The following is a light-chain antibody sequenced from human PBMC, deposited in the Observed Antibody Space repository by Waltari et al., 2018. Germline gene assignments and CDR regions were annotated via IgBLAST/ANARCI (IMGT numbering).Light chain of an antibody. CDR1: SGVIGSYYY. J-gene: IGLJ2*01. V-gene: IGLV2-14*03. Sequence: QSALTQPASVSGSPGQSITISCTGASGVIGSYYYVSWYQQHPGNAPKLVIFDFNNRPSGVSNRFSASVSGNTASLTISGLQAEDEADYYCSSYTKDTRIFGGGTKLTVL. CDR2: DFN. CDR3: SSYTKDTRI.